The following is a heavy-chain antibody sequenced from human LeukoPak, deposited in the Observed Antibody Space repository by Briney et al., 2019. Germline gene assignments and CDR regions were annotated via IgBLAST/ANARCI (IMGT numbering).Heavy chain of an antibody. Sequence: ASVKVSCKASGYTFTSYGISWVRQAPGQGLEWMGWISAYNGNTNYAQKLQGRVTMTTETSTSTAYMELRSLRSDDTAVYYCARPDIVVPAAMGPHDAFDIWGQGTMVTVSS. CDR2: ISAYNGNT. CDR1: GYTFTSYG. CDR3: ARPDIVVPAAMGPHDAFDI. J-gene: IGHJ3*02. D-gene: IGHD2-2*01. V-gene: IGHV1-18*01.